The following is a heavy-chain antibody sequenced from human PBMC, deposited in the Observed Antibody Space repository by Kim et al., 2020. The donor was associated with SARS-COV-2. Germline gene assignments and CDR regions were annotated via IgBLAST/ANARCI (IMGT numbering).Heavy chain of an antibody. CDR1: GYRFTSYW. Sequence: GESLKISCQGSGYRFTSYWIGWVRQMPGKGLEWMVIMSPGNSDSRYSPSFEGQVTMSVDKSISTAYLQWNSLKASDTAIYYCVRRDAVTAAPIDHWGQGTLVTVSS. CDR3: VRRDAVTAAPIDH. D-gene: IGHD2-2*01. V-gene: IGHV5-51*01. J-gene: IGHJ4*02. CDR2: MSPGNSDS.